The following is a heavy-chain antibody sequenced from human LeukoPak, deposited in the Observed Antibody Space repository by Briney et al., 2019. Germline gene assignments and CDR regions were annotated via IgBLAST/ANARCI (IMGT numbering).Heavy chain of an antibody. D-gene: IGHD3-22*01. Sequence: PSETLSLTCTVSGGSISSYYWSWIRQPPGKGLEWIGSIYYSGSTYYNPSLKSRVTISVDTSKNQFSLKLSSVTAADTAVYYCARGSDYYYDSSGYDVIFDYWGQGTLVTVSS. V-gene: IGHV4-39*07. CDR1: GGSISSYY. CDR2: IYYSGST. CDR3: ARGSDYYYDSSGYDVIFDY. J-gene: IGHJ4*02.